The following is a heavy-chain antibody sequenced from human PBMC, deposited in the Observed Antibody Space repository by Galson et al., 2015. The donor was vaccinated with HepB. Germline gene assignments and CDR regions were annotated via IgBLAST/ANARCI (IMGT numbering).Heavy chain of an antibody. Sequence: SLRLSCAASGFTFSSYAMSWVRQAPGKGLEWVSAISGSGGSTYYADSVKGRFTISRDNSKNTLYLQMNSLRAEDTAVYYCAKVSSSWWGEDYYYMDVWGKGTTVTVSS. CDR3: AKVSSSWWGEDYYYMDV. CDR1: GFTFSSYA. V-gene: IGHV3-23*01. J-gene: IGHJ6*03. D-gene: IGHD6-13*01. CDR2: ISGSGGST.